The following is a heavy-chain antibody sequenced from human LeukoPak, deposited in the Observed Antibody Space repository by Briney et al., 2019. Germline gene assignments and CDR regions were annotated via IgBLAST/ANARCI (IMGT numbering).Heavy chain of an antibody. D-gene: IGHD3-16*01. CDR1: GYTFTSYG. J-gene: IGHJ3*02. Sequence: ASVKVSCKASGYTFTSYGISWVRQAPGQGLEWMGGIIPIFGTANYAQKFQGRVTITADESTSTAYMELSSLRSEDTAVYYCARGLGSYGNSLAFDIWGQGAMVTVSS. CDR2: IIPIFGTA. V-gene: IGHV1-69*13. CDR3: ARGLGSYGNSLAFDI.